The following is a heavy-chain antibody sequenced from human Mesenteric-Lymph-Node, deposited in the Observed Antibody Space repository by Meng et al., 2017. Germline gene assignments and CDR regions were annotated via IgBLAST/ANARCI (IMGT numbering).Heavy chain of an antibody. CDR3: AREQFGGARYNWFDP. CDR1: GGSISSSNW. J-gene: IGHJ5*02. D-gene: IGHD3-16*01. V-gene: IGHV4-4*02. CDR2: IYHSGST. Sequence: QVRLQGSGPGLVKPWGTLSPTCAVSGGSISSSNWWSWVRQPPGKGLEWIGEIYHSGSTNYNPSLKSRVTISVDKSKNQFSLKLSSVTAADTAVYYCAREQFGGARYNWFDPWGQGTLVTVSS.